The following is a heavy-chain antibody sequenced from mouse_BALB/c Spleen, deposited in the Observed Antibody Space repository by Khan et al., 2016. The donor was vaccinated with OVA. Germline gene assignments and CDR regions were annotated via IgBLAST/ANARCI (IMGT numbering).Heavy chain of an antibody. CDR3: ARSTYRYAFVY. CDR2: IIYTGYT. CDR1: GDSITTGY. J-gene: IGHJ3*01. V-gene: IGHV3-8*02. D-gene: IGHD2-14*01. Sequence: EVQLQESGPSLVKPSQTLSLTCSVTGDSITTGYWNWIRKFPGNKLEYMGYIIYTGYTYYNPSLKSRISITRQTSNNQYYLQLKSVTDEDTATYYCARSTYRYAFVYWGQGTLVTVSA.